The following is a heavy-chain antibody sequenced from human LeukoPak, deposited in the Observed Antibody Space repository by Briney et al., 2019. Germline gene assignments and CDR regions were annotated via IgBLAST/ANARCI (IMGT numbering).Heavy chain of an antibody. CDR1: VGSISSSHYF. J-gene: IGHJ4*02. Sequence: SETLSHTRTVFVGSISSSHYFWAWIRQPPEKRLELIGNIRYTGSTYYNPSLESRVTISVDTSKNQFSLKLRSVTAADTGVYYCLRSHGAHWGQGTLVTVSS. D-gene: IGHD3-10*01. CDR3: LRSHGAH. V-gene: IGHV4-39*01. CDR2: IRYTGST.